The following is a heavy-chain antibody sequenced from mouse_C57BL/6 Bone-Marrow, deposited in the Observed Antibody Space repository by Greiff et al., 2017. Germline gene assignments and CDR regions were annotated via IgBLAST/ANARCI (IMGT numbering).Heavy chain of an antibody. CDR1: GFTFSDYY. V-gene: IGHV5-12*01. D-gene: IGHD1-1*01. J-gene: IGHJ4*01. CDR3: ARLPNSGSSFDAMDY. CDR2: ISNGGGST. Sequence: EVQRVESGGGLVQPGGSLKLSCAASGFTFSDYYMYWVRQTPEKRLEWVAYISNGGGSTYYPDTVKGRFTISRDNAKNTLYLQMSRLKSEDTAMYYCARLPNSGSSFDAMDYWGQGTSVTVSS.